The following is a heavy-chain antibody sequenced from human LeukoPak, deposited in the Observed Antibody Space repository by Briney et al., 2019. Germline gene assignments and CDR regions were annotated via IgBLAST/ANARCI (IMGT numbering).Heavy chain of an antibody. Sequence: SGGSLRLSCAASGFTFSSYAMSWVRQAPGKGLEWVSASGSGGSTYYADSVKGRFTISRDNSKNTLYLQMNSLRAEDTAVYYCAKVGMVVTVGFDYWGQGTLVTVSS. D-gene: IGHD2-21*02. CDR1: GFTFSSYA. V-gene: IGHV3-23*01. J-gene: IGHJ4*02. CDR2: SGSGGST. CDR3: AKVGMVVTVGFDY.